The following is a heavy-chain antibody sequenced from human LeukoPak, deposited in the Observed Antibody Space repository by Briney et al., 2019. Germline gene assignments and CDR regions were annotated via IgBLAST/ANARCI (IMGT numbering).Heavy chain of an antibody. J-gene: IGHJ5*02. CDR3: ARGHDYYDFWSGYLFDP. D-gene: IGHD3-3*01. V-gene: IGHV4-34*01. CDR1: GGSFSGYY. CDR2: INHSGST. Sequence: SETLSLTCAVYGGSFSGYYWSWIHQPPGKGLEWIGEINHSGSTNYNPSLKSRVTISVDTSKNQFSLKLSSVTAADTAVYYCARGHDYYDFWSGYLFDPWGQGTLVTVSS.